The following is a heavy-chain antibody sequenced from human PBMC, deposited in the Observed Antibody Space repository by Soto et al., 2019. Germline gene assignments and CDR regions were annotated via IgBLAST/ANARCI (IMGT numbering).Heavy chain of an antibody. Sequence: EVQLVESGGGLVQPGGFLRLSCAASGFTFSSYSMNWVRQAPGKGLEWVSYISSSSSTIYQADSVKGRFTISRDNAKNSLYLQMNSLRDEDTAVYYCARQKDSSGYYYYYYGMDVWGQGTTVTVSS. CDR1: GFTFSSYS. D-gene: IGHD3-22*01. CDR2: ISSSSSTI. J-gene: IGHJ6*02. CDR3: ARQKDSSGYYYYYYGMDV. V-gene: IGHV3-48*02.